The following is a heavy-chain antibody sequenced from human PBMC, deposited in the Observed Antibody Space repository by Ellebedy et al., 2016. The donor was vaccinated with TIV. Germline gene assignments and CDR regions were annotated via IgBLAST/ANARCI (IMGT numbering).Heavy chain of an antibody. J-gene: IGHJ5*02. V-gene: IGHV4-59*01. CDR3: ARGVGATRLDWFDP. CDR2: IYYSGST. D-gene: IGHD1-26*01. Sequence: MPGGSLRLSCTVSGGSISSYYWSWIRQPPGKGLEWIGYIYYSGSTNYNPSLKSRVTISVDTSKNQFSLKLSSVTAADTAVYYCARGVGATRLDWFDPWGQGTLVTVSS. CDR1: GGSISSYY.